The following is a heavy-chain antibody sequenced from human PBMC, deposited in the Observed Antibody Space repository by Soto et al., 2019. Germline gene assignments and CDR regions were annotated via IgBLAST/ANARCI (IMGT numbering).Heavy chain of an antibody. D-gene: IGHD5-12*01. CDR1: GFSFSAHG. J-gene: IGHJ6*02. V-gene: IGHV3-30*18. CDR3: AKDGGCGYQQPNYCCYGLDV. Sequence: VGPRRLSCAASGFSFSAHGMHWVRQAPGKGLGWVAVISYDGINKDYADSVEGRLTISRDNSKNTLYLQLDSLRIDDTGIYYCAKDGGCGYQQPNYCCYGLDVWGQGTTVTVSS. CDR2: ISYDGINK.